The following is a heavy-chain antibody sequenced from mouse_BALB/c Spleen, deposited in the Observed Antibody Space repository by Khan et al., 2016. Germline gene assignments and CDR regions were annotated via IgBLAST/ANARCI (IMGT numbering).Heavy chain of an antibody. CDR3: ARAGYYEYLAY. CDR2: INPDSRTI. D-gene: IGHD2-4*01. V-gene: IGHV4-1*02. CDR1: GFDFRRYW. Sequence: EVKLLESGGGLVQPGGSLKLSCAASGFDFRRYWMSWVRQAPGKGLEWIGEINPDSRTINYSPSLKDQSTITRDNAKSTLYLQMSKVRPEDTALYYYARAGYYEYLAYWGQGTLVSVSA. J-gene: IGHJ3*01.